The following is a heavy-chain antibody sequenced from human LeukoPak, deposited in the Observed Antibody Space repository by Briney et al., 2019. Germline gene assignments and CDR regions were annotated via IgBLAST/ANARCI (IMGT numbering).Heavy chain of an antibody. CDR3: ASQSGPGVSLDY. CDR2: IYPSDSDT. J-gene: IGHJ4*02. V-gene: IGHV5-51*01. CDR1: GYSFTTYW. Sequence: GESLQISCKGSGYSFTTYWVGWVRQMPGKGLEWMGIIYPSDSDTRYSPSFRGQVTMSADKSINTAYLQWSSLKASDTAVYYCASQSGPGVSLDYWGQGTLVTVSS. D-gene: IGHD3-10*01.